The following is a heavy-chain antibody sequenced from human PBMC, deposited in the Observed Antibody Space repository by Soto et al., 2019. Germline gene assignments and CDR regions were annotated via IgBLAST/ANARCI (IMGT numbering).Heavy chain of an antibody. CDR1: GCTFSSSA. CDR2: ISGTTDRT. J-gene: IGHJ5*02. V-gene: IGHV3-23*01. CDR3: AQKATP. Sequence: EVQLLESGGDMVQPGGSLRLSCAASGCTFSSSAMSWVRQAPGQWLEWVSTISGTTDRTYYVDSVKGRLTISRDNSKNTLYLQMNSLRVEDTAVYYCAQKATPWGQGTLVTVSS.